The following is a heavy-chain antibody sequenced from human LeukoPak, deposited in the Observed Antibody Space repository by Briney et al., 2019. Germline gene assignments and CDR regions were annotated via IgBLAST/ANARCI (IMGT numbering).Heavy chain of an antibody. D-gene: IGHD3-22*01. CDR1: GDSISSSSYY. CDR3: ARLQYYYDSNGYYSLYYFDY. Sequence: PSETLSLTCTVSGDSISSSSYYWGWIRQPPGKGLEWIGNIYYSGSTYYNPSLRSRLTISLDTSKNQFSLTLSSVAAADTAVYYCARLQYYYDSNGYYSLYYFDYWGQGTVVTVSS. V-gene: IGHV4-39*01. CDR2: IYYSGST. J-gene: IGHJ4*02.